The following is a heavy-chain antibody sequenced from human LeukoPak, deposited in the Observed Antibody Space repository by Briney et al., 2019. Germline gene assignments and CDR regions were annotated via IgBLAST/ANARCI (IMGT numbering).Heavy chain of an antibody. CDR3: ARSYDCDY. CDR2: ISSSSSTI. CDR1: GFTFSSYS. V-gene: IGHV3-48*01. Sequence: GGSLRLSCAASGFTFSSYSMNWVRQAPGKGLEWVSYISSSSSTIYYADSVKGRFTISRDNAKNSLYLQMNSLRAEDTAVYYCARSYDCDYWGRGTLVTVSS. J-gene: IGHJ4*02. D-gene: IGHD3-3*01.